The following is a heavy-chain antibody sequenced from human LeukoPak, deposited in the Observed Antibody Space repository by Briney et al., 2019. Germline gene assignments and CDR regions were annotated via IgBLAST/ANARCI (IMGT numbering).Heavy chain of an antibody. D-gene: IGHD6-19*01. CDR2: IYPDDSDT. CDR1: GFNFTTSW. Sequence: GESLKISCKGSGFNFTTSWIGWVRQMPGKGLEWMGIIYPDDSDTRYSLSFQGQVTISADKSISTAYLQWNSLKASDTAMYYCARHRRGTGWYFMEYWGQGALVTVSS. CDR3: ARHRRGTGWYFMEY. J-gene: IGHJ4*02. V-gene: IGHV5-51*01.